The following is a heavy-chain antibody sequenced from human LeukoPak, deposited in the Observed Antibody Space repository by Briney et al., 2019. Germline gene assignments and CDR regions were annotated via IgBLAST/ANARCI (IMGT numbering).Heavy chain of an antibody. CDR3: ARGVGDFWSGSFDY. V-gene: IGHV4-4*07. CDR2: IYTSGST. D-gene: IGHD3-3*01. J-gene: IGHJ4*02. CDR1: GGSISHYY. Sequence: NPSETLSLTCTVSGGSISHYYWSWIRQPAGKGLEWIGRIYTSGSTNYNPSLKSRVTMSVDTSKNQFSLRLSSVTAADTAVYYCARGVGDFWSGSFDYWGQGTLVTVSS.